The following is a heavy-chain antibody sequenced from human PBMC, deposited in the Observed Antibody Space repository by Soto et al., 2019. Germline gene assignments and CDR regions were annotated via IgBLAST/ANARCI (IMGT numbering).Heavy chain of an antibody. D-gene: IGHD1-7*01. J-gene: IGHJ4*02. CDR1: GGSISSGGFY. Sequence: SETLSLTCTVSGGSISSGGFYWSWIRQHPGKGLDRIGYIFYSGSTYYNPSLKSRVTMSVDTSKKQFSLRLNSVTAADTAVYYCARTGTTSAADFDYWGQGTLVTVSS. CDR3: ARTGTTSAADFDY. V-gene: IGHV4-31*03. CDR2: IFYSGST.